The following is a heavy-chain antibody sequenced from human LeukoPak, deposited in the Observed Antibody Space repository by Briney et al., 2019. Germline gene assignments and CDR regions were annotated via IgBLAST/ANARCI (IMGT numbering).Heavy chain of an antibody. J-gene: IGHJ5*02. D-gene: IGHD3-22*01. V-gene: IGHV4-31*03. CDR3: ARSPPDYYDSEEGGHWFDP. Sequence: SETLSLTCTVSGGSISSGGYYWSWIRQHPGKGLEWIGYIYYSGSTYYNPSLKSRVTISVDASKNQFSLKLSSVTAADTAVYYCARSPPDYYDSEEGGHWFDPWGQGTLVTVSS. CDR2: IYYSGST. CDR1: GGSISSGGYY.